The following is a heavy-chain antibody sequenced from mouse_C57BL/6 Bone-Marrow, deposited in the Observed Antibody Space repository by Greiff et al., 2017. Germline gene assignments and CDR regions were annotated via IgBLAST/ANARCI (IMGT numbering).Heavy chain of an antibody. CDR3: DITTVVAEGLPYYFDY. D-gene: IGHD1-1*01. CDR2: IDPSDSYT. V-gene: IGHV1-69*01. CDR1: GYTFTSYW. Sequence: QVQLQQPGAELVMPGASVKLSCKASGYTFTSYWMHWVKQRPGQGLEWIGEIDPSDSYTNYNQKFKGKSTLTVDKSSSTAYRQLSSLTSEDSAVFYCDITTVVAEGLPYYFDYWGQGTTLTVSS. J-gene: IGHJ2*01.